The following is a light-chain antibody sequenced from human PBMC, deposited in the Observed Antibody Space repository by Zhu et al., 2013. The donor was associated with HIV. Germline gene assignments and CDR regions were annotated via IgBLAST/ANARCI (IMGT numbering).Light chain of an antibody. V-gene: IGKV1-5*03. CDR1: QSISSW. J-gene: IGKJ2*01. Sequence: DIQMTQSPSTLSASVGDRVTITCRASQSISSWLAWYQQKPGKAPKLLIYKASSLESGVPSRFSGSGSGTEFTLTISSLQPEDFATYYCLQVFRFTLVTFGQGTKLEIK. CDR2: KAS. CDR3: LQVFRFTLVT.